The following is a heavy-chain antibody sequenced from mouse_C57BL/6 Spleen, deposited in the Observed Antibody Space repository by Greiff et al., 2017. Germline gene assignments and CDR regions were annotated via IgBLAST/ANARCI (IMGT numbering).Heavy chain of an antibody. CDR3: ATSYYGSSYDY. Sequence: QVQLKESGAELVRPGSSVKLSCKASGYTFTSYWMHWVKQRPIQGLEWIGNIDPSDSETHYNQKFKDKATLTVDKSSSTAYMQLSSLTSEDSAVYYCATSYYGSSYDYWGQGTPLTVSS. CDR2: IDPSDSET. CDR1: GYTFTSYW. D-gene: IGHD1-1*01. V-gene: IGHV1-52*01. J-gene: IGHJ2*01.